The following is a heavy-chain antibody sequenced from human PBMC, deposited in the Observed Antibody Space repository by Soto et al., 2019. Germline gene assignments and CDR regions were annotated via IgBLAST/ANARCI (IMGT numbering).Heavy chain of an antibody. J-gene: IGHJ6*03. CDR1: GGSISSGGYY. CDR2: IYYSGST. CDR3: ARVEVPAAEISYYYYYMDV. Sequence: SETLSLTCTVSGGSISSGGYYWSWIRQHPGKGLEWTGYIYYSGSTYYNPSLKSRVTISVDTSKNQFSLKLSSVTAADTAVYYCARVEVPAAEISYYYYYMDVWGKGTTVTVS. V-gene: IGHV4-31*03. D-gene: IGHD2-2*01.